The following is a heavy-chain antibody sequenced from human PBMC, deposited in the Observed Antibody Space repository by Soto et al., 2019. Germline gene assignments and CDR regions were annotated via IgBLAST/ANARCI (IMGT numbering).Heavy chain of an antibody. J-gene: IGHJ4*02. V-gene: IGHV3-30*18. CDR2: VSHDGRNT. CDR3: AKGGRQWLVTSAFNY. CDR1: GFTFSDYA. Sequence: VQLVESGGGVVQPGRSLRLSCAASGFTFSDYAMHWVRQAPGKGQEWVAVVSHDGRNTHYADSVKGRFTISRDSSKNTVSLEMTSLIAEDTAVYYCAKGGRQWLVTSAFNYWGQGALVTVSS. D-gene: IGHD6-19*01.